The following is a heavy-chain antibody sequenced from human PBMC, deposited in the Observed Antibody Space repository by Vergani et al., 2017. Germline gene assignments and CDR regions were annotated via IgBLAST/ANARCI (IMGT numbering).Heavy chain of an antibody. D-gene: IGHD3-22*01. CDR2: IYTSGST. Sequence: QVQLQESGPGLVKPSQTLSLTCTVSGGSISSGSYYWSWIRQPAGKGLEWIGRIYTSGSTNYNPSLKSRVTISVDTSKNQFSLKLSSVTAADTAVYYCARKIVVVMGAFDIWGQGTMVTVSS. CDR1: GGSISSGSYY. J-gene: IGHJ3*02. CDR3: ARKIVVVMGAFDI. V-gene: IGHV4-61*02.